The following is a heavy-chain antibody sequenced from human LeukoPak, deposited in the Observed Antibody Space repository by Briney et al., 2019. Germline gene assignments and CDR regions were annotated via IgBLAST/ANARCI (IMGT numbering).Heavy chain of an antibody. Sequence: SETLSLTCTVSGGSISSGGYYWSWIRQHPGKGLEWIGYIYYSGSTYYNPSPKSRVTISVDTSKNQFSLKLSSVTAADTAVYYCARGGYDAFDIWGQGTMVTVSS. CDR1: GGSISSGGYY. CDR2: IYYSGST. V-gene: IGHV4-31*03. CDR3: ARGGYDAFDI. J-gene: IGHJ3*02. D-gene: IGHD3-22*01.